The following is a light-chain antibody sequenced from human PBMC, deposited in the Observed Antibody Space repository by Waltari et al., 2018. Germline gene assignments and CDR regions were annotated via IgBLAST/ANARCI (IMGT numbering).Light chain of an antibody. V-gene: IGKV3-20*01. J-gene: IGKJ1*01. CDR2: RAS. Sequence: EIVLTQSPGTASLSPGERITLPCRASRRVGSSSLAWYQQKPGQAPRLIIYRASRRATGLADMCSGGESRTDFSLTISRLEPESFAVYYYQQHGSLPATFGQGTKVEIK. CDR3: QQHGSLPAT. CDR1: RRVGSSS.